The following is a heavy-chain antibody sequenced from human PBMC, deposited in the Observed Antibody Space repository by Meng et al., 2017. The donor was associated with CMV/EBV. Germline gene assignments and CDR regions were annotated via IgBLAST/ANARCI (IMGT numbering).Heavy chain of an antibody. CDR1: GGSISSYY. CDR3: ARVYRNWFDP. CDR2: IYYSGST. J-gene: IGHJ5*02. Sequence: GSLRLSCTVSGGSISSYYWSWIRQPPGKGLEWIGYIYYSGSTNYNPSLKSRVTISVDTSKNQFSLKLSSVTAADTAMYYCARVYRNWFDPWGQGTLVTVSS. V-gene: IGHV4-59*01. D-gene: IGHD3-16*02.